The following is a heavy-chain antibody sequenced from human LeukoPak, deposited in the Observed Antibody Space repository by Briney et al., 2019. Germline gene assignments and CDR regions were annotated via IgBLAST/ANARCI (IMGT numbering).Heavy chain of an antibody. Sequence: ASVKVSCKASGFTFSGYYMYWVRQASGQGLEWMGLINPSDGSTKYAQKFQGRVTITADESTSTAYMELSSVRSDDTAVYYCASPPSGDGGSFEYWGQGTLVTVSS. J-gene: IGHJ4*02. V-gene: IGHV1-46*01. D-gene: IGHD3-10*01. CDR1: GFTFSGYY. CDR3: ASPPSGDGGSFEY. CDR2: INPSDGST.